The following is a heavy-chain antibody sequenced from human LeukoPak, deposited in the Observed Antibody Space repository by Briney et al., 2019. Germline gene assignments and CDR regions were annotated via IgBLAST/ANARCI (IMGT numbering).Heavy chain of an antibody. CDR2: IYSGGST. Sequence: GGSLRLSCAASGFTFNSYWMSWVRQAPGKGLEWVSVIYSGGSTYYADSVKGRFTISRDNSKNTLYLQMNSLRAEDTAVYYCARTIGVPYYGMDVWGQGTTVTVSS. D-gene: IGHD3-10*01. CDR3: ARTIGVPYYGMDV. J-gene: IGHJ6*02. V-gene: IGHV3-66*01. CDR1: GFTFNSYW.